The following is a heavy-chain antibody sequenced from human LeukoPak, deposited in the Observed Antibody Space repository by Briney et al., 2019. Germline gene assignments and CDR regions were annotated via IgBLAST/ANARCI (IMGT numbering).Heavy chain of an antibody. D-gene: IGHD4-11*01. Sequence: PGGSLRLSCAASGFTFSSYSVNWVRQAPGKGLEWVSSISSSSSYIYYADSVKGRFTISRDNAKNSLYLQMNSLRAEDTAVYYCARYDYSNHRYYYYYGMDVWGQGTTVTVSS. J-gene: IGHJ6*02. V-gene: IGHV3-21*01. CDR3: ARYDYSNHRYYYYYGMDV. CDR1: GFTFSSYS. CDR2: ISSSSSYI.